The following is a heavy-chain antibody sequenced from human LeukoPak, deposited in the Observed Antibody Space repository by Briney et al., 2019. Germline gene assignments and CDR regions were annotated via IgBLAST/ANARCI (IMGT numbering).Heavy chain of an antibody. Sequence: GGSLRLSCVASGFTFSSYWMSWVRQAPGKGLEWVASVNPDGSDKHFVDSVRGRFTISRDNAKNSLYLQMDSLRAEDTAVYYCAREGGYYIEFDYWGQGTLVTVSS. CDR1: GFTFSSYW. D-gene: IGHD3-3*01. CDR2: VNPDGSDK. CDR3: AREGGYYIEFDY. V-gene: IGHV3-7*01. J-gene: IGHJ4*02.